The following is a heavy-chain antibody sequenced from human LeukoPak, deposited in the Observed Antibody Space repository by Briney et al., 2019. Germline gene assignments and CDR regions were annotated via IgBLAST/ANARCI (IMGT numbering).Heavy chain of an antibody. D-gene: IGHD6-19*01. CDR2: INTDGTVT. CDR1: GFTFSKYW. CDR3: ATKQWLAPPPDS. Sequence: SGGSLRLSCAASGFTFSKYWVLWVRQAPGKGLESVSRINTDGTVTTYADSVKGRFTVSRDSADNTMFLQMNSVRDEDTAVYYCATKQWLAPPPDSWGQGTPVTVSS. J-gene: IGHJ4*02. V-gene: IGHV3-74*01.